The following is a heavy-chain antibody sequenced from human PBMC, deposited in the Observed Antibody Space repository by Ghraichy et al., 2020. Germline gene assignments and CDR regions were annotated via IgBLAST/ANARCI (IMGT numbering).Heavy chain of an antibody. CDR1: GGSFSGYY. J-gene: IGHJ6*02. D-gene: IGHD3-16*01. CDR2: INHSGST. Sequence: SETLSLTCAVYGGSFSGYYWSWIRQPPGKGLEWIGEINHSGSTNYNPSLKSRVTISVDTSKNQFSLKLSSVTAADTAVYYCARISMITCYYYYYGMDVWGQGTTVTVSS. CDR3: ARISMITCYYYYYGMDV. V-gene: IGHV4-34*01.